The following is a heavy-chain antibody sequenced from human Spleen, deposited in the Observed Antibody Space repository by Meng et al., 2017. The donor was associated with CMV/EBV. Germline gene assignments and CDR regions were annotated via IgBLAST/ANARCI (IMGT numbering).Heavy chain of an antibody. CDR3: AKAPDY. CDR2: IRNDGRNK. J-gene: IGHJ4*02. Sequence: SLGLSCAAAGLTFSGYGMHWVGQAQGKGQEWVAFIRNDGRNKYYADSVKGRFTISRDNSKNTLYLQMNSLRAEDTAVYYCAKAPDYWGQGTLVTVSS. V-gene: IGHV3-30*02. CDR1: GLTFSGYG.